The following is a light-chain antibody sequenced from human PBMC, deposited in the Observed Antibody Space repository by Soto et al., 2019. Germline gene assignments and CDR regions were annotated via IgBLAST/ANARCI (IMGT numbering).Light chain of an antibody. CDR1: QSVSSY. J-gene: IGKJ1*01. CDR2: ETS. V-gene: IGKV3-11*01. CDR3: QQRSNWPPT. Sequence: EIVLTQSPATLSLSPGERATLSCRASQSVSSYLAWYQQKPGQAPRLLIYETSNRATDIPARFSGSGSGTDFTLTISSLEPEDFAVYYCQQRSNWPPTFGQGTKV.